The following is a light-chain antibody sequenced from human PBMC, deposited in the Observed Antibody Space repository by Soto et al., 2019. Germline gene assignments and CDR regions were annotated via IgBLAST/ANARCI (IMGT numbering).Light chain of an antibody. J-gene: IGLJ2*01. Sequence: QSVLTQPASVSGSPGQSITISCTGTSSDVGGYNYVSWYQQHPGKAHKLMIYDVSNRPSGVSNRFSGSKSGNTASLTISGLQAEDEDDYYCSSYTSSSTVVFGGGTKLTVL. V-gene: IGLV2-14*01. CDR3: SSYTSSSTVV. CDR1: SSDVGGYNY. CDR2: DVS.